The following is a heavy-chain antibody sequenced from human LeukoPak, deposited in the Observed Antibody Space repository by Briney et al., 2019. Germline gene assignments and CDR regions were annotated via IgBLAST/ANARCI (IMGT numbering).Heavy chain of an antibody. CDR1: GFTFSSYW. J-gene: IGHJ6*02. CDR3: AKDDFWSGYSLYYYGMDV. V-gene: IGHV3-23*01. CDR2: ISGSGGST. D-gene: IGHD3-3*01. Sequence: GGSLRLSCAASGFTFSSYWMSWVRQAPGKGLEWVSAISGSGGSTYYADSVKGRFTISRDNSKNTLYLQMNSLRAEDTAVYYCAKDDFWSGYSLYYYGMDVWGQGTTVTVSS.